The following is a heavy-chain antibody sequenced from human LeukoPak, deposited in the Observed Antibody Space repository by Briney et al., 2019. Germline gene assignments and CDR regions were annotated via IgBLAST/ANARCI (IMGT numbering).Heavy chain of an antibody. D-gene: IGHD6-19*01. V-gene: IGHV4-4*07. Sequence: SETLSLTCTVSGGSIRSYYWSWSRQPAGKGLEWIGRIYTSGSTNYNPSLKSRVTMSVDTSKNQFSLKLSSVTAADTAVYYCARSPIAVAGFDYWGQGTLVTVSS. CDR2: IYTSGST. J-gene: IGHJ4*02. CDR3: ARSPIAVAGFDY. CDR1: GGSIRSYY.